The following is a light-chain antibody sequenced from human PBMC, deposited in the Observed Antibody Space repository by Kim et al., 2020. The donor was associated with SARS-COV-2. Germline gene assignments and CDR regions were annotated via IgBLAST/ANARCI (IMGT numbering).Light chain of an antibody. Sequence: DIEMTQSPLSLPVTPGEPASISCRSSQSLLHSNGYNYLDWYLQKPGQSPQLLIYLGSNRASGVPDRFSGSGSGTDFTLKISRVEAEDVGVYYCMQDLQTPLTFGGGTKVDIK. J-gene: IGKJ4*01. CDR1: QSLLHSNGYNY. CDR3: MQDLQTPLT. CDR2: LGS. V-gene: IGKV2-28*01.